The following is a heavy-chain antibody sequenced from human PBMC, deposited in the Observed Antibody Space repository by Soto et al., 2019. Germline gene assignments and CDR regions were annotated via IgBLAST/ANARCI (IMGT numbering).Heavy chain of an antibody. D-gene: IGHD3-22*01. J-gene: IGHJ4*02. V-gene: IGHV4-30-4*01. CDR2: IYYSGST. CDR1: GGSISSGDYY. Sequence: PSETLSLTCTVSGGSISSGDYYWSWIRQPPGKGLEWIGYIYYSGSTYYNPSLKSRVTISVDTSKNQFSLKLSSVTAADTAVYYCARAWGYTGSGYYYFDYWGQGTLVTVSS. CDR3: ARAWGYTGSGYYYFDY.